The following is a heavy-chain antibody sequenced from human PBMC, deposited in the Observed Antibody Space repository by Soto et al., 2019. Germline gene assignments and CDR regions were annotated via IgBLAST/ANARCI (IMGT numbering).Heavy chain of an antibody. CDR1: GGSISGTTYS. CDR3: ARGQGAAAGHSNFDY. J-gene: IGHJ4*02. D-gene: IGHD6-13*01. CDR2: IYDSGNT. V-gene: IGHV4-30-2*01. Sequence: SETLSLTCAVAGGSISGTTYSWSWIRQPPGKGLEWIGYIYDSGNTYYNPSLKSQFSISVDRSKNQFSLKLSSVTAADTAVYYCARGQGAAAGHSNFDYWGQGALVTVSS.